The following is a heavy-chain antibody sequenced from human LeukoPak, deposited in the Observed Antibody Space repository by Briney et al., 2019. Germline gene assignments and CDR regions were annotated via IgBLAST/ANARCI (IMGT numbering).Heavy chain of an antibody. CDR1: GGSFSGYY. V-gene: IGHV4-34*01. Sequence: SETLSLTCAVYGGSFSGYYWSWIRQPPGKGLEWIGEINHSGSTNYNPSLKSRVTISVDTSKNQFSLKLSSVTAADTAVYYCARPNRLSAMVRGRARGYNWFDPWGQGTLVTVSS. D-gene: IGHD3-10*01. CDR3: ARPNRLSAMVRGRARGYNWFDP. CDR2: INHSGST. J-gene: IGHJ5*02.